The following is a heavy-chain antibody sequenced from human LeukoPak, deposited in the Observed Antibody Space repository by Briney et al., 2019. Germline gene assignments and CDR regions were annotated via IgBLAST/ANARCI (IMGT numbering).Heavy chain of an antibody. D-gene: IGHD6-13*01. CDR1: GFTFGSSA. Sequence: GGSLRLSCAASGFTFGSSAMSWVRQAPGKGLEWVSAISGSGGSTYYADSVKGRFTTSRDNSKNTLYLQMNSLGAEDTAVYYCAKEDKIAGLTVSFDYWGQGSLVSVSS. V-gene: IGHV3-23*01. J-gene: IGHJ4*02. CDR2: ISGSGGST. CDR3: AKEDKIAGLTVSFDY.